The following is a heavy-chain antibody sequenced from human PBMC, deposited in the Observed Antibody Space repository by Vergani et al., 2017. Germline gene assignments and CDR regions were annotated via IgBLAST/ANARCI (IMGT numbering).Heavy chain of an antibody. Sequence: EVQLVQSGAEVKKPGASLNISCNPSGYSFTSYWIGWVRQMPGKGLVWMGIIYPGDSDTRDSPSFQGQVTISADKSISTAYRQWSSLKASDTAMYYCARRFYGDGYQYYFDYWGQGTLVTVSS. V-gene: IGHV5-51*03. CDR2: IYPGDSDT. CDR3: ARRFYGDGYQYYFDY. D-gene: IGHD5-24*01. J-gene: IGHJ4*02. CDR1: GYSFTSYW.